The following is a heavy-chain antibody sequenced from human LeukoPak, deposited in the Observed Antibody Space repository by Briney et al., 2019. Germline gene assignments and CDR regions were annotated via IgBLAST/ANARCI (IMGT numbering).Heavy chain of an antibody. Sequence: GGSLRLSCAASGFTFRNSAMSWVRQAPGKGLEWVSTISGTGVGTFYADSVKGRLTISRDNPKNTLYLQMNSLRAEDTAVYYCAKNSWNGMPFVDYWGQGTLVTVSS. V-gene: IGHV3-23*01. J-gene: IGHJ4*02. D-gene: IGHD1-20*01. CDR3: AKNSWNGMPFVDY. CDR1: GFTFRNSA. CDR2: ISGTGVGT.